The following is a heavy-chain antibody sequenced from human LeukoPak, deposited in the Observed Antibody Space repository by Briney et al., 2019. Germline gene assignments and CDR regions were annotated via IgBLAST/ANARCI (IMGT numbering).Heavy chain of an antibody. Sequence: SETLSLTCTVSGGSISIYYWSWIRQPPGKGLEWIGYIYYSGSTNYNPSLKSRVTISVDTSKNQFSLKLSSVTAADTAVYYCARVSSGWYNWFDPWGQGTRVTVSS. CDR3: ARVSSGWYNWFDP. V-gene: IGHV4-59*01. J-gene: IGHJ5*02. CDR2: IYYSGST. CDR1: GGSISIYY. D-gene: IGHD6-19*01.